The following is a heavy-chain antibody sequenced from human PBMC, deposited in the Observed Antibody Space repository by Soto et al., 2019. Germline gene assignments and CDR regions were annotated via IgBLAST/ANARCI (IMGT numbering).Heavy chain of an antibody. CDR3: ARMYSSSPLAGY. CDR2: IYYSGST. D-gene: IGHD6-6*01. V-gene: IGHV4-31*03. CDR1: GGSISRGGYY. J-gene: IGHJ4*02. Sequence: SSETLSLTCTVSGGSISRGGYYWSWIRQHPGKGLEWIGYIYYSGSTYYNPSLKSRVTISVDTSKNQFSLKLSSVTAADTAVYYCARMYSSSPLAGYWGQGTLVTVSS.